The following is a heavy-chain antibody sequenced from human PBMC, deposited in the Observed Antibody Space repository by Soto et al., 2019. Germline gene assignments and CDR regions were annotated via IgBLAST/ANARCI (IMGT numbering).Heavy chain of an antibody. Sequence: ASVKVSCKASGYTFTSYGISWVRQAPGQGLEWMGWISAYNGNTNYAQKLQGRVTMTTDTSTSTAYMELRSLGSDDTAVYYCARDYYGSGRLNAHNWFDPWGQGTLVTVSS. J-gene: IGHJ5*02. CDR2: ISAYNGNT. V-gene: IGHV1-18*01. CDR1: GYTFTSYG. CDR3: ARDYYGSGRLNAHNWFDP. D-gene: IGHD3-10*01.